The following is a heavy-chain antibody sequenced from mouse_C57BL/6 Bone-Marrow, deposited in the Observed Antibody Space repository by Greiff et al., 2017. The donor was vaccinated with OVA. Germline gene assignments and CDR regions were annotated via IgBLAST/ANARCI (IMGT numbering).Heavy chain of an antibody. Sequence: VKLVESGPGLVQPSQSLSITCTVSGFSLTSYGVHWVRQSPGKGLEWLGVIWSGGSTDYNAAFISRLSISKDNSKSQVFFKMNSLQADDTAIYYCARRGDGYYAWFAYWGQGTLVTVSA. CDR2: IWSGGST. CDR1: GFSLTSYG. D-gene: IGHD2-3*01. CDR3: ARRGDGYYAWFAY. J-gene: IGHJ3*01. V-gene: IGHV2-2*01.